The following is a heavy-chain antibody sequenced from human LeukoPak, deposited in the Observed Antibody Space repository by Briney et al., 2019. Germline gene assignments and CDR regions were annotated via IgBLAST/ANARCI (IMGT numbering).Heavy chain of an antibody. CDR1: GLTFSHSW. CDR2: IKQDGSEK. Sequence: GGSLRLSCAPSGLTFSHSWMCWVPQAPGTGLEWLAHIKQDGSEKYYLDSVKGRFTISPDTTENSLFIQINSLRAADTPLCISATQGGSDLWIGEDYWGQGTLVTVSS. V-gene: IGHV3-7*01. CDR3: ATQGGSDLWIGEDY. D-gene: IGHD3-10*01. J-gene: IGHJ4*02.